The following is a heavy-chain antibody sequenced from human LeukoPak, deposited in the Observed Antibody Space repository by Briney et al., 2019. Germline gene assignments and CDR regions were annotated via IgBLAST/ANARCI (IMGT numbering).Heavy chain of an antibody. Sequence: PSETLSLTCTVSGGSINNDSWTWIRQPPGKGLEWIGYIYYRGTTDYNSSLKSRVTISIDTSMNQFSLKLNSVTAADTAVYYCARRRWQHSYNTFDIWGQGTMVTVSS. CDR2: IYYRGTT. V-gene: IGHV4-59*01. CDR3: ARRRWQHSYNTFDI. D-gene: IGHD5-24*01. J-gene: IGHJ3*02. CDR1: GGSINNDS.